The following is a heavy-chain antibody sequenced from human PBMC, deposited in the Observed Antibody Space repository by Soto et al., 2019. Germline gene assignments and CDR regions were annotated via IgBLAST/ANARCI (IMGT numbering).Heavy chain of an antibody. CDR3: ARVLGYCGGDCYSDAFDI. J-gene: IGHJ3*02. CDR1: GGTFSSYA. V-gene: IGHV1-69*13. CDR2: IIPIFGTA. D-gene: IGHD2-21*02. Sequence: SVKVSCKASGGTFSSYAISWVRQAPGQGLEWMGGIIPIFGTANYAQKFQGRVTITADESTSTAYMELSSLRSEDTAVYYCARVLGYCGGDCYSDAFDIWGQGTMVTVSS.